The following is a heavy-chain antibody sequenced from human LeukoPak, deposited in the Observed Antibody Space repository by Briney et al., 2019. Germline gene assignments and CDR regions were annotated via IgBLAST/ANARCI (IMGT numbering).Heavy chain of an antibody. J-gene: IGHJ4*02. CDR1: GGSISSYY. CDR3: ARANARRGYSGYDFLGFDY. D-gene: IGHD5-12*01. Sequence: SETLSLTCTVSGGSISSYYWSWIRQPPGKGLEWIGYIYYSGSTNYNPSLKSRVTISVDTSKSQFSLKLSSVTAADTAVYYCARANARRGYSGYDFLGFDYWGQGTLVTVSS. CDR2: IYYSGST. V-gene: IGHV4-59*01.